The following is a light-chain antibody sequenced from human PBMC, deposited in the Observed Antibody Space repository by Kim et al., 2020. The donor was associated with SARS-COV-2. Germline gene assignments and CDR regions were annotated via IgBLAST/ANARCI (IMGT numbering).Light chain of an antibody. V-gene: IGKV1-13*02. J-gene: IGKJ4*01. CDR1: QGISSA. Sequence: AIQLTQSPFSLSASVGDRVTITCRASQGISSALAWYQQKPGKAPKLLIYDASSLESGVPSRFSGSGSVTDFTLTISSLQPEDFATNYCQQFNSYPTFGGETKVDIK. CDR2: DAS. CDR3: QQFNSYPT.